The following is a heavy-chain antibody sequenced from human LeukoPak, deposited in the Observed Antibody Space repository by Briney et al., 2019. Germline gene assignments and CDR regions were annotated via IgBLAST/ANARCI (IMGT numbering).Heavy chain of an antibody. Sequence: GGSLRLSCAASGFTFSSYAMHWVRQAPGKGLEWVAVISYDGSNKYYADSVKGRFTISRDNSKNTLYLQMNSLRAEDTAVYYCAKAPPRQLVRSYFDYWGQGTLVTVSS. J-gene: IGHJ4*02. CDR1: GFTFSSYA. D-gene: IGHD6-13*01. V-gene: IGHV3-30-3*01. CDR3: AKAPPRQLVRSYFDY. CDR2: ISYDGSNK.